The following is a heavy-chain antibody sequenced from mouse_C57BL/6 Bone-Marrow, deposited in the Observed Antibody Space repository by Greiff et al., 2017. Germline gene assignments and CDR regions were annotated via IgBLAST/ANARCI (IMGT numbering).Heavy chain of an antibody. CDR3: ARQRGNYWYFDV. D-gene: IGHD2-1*01. V-gene: IGHV5-15*01. J-gene: IGHJ1*03. Sequence: DVKLVESGGGLVQPGGSLKLSCAASGFTFSDYGMAWVRQAPRKGPEWVAIISNLAYSIYYADTVTGRFTIARENDKTTLYLEMSSLRSEDTAMYYCARQRGNYWYFDVWGTGTTVTVTS. CDR2: ISNLAYSI. CDR1: GFTFSDYG.